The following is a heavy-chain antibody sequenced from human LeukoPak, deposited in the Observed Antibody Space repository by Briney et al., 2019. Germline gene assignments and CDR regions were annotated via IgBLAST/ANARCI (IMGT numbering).Heavy chain of an antibody. J-gene: IGHJ4*02. CDR1: GFTFSSYW. Sequence: GGSLRLSCAASGFTFSSYWMHWVRQAPGKGLVWVSRINTYGSTTNYADSVKGRFTISRDNAKNTLYLQMNSLRAEDTAVYYCARGGGRGTYYDLDYWGQGTLVTVSS. CDR2: INTYGSTT. V-gene: IGHV3-74*01. CDR3: ARGGGRGTYYDLDY. D-gene: IGHD1-26*01.